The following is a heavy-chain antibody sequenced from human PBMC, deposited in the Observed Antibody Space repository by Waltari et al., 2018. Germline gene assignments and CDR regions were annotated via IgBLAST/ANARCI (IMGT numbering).Heavy chain of an antibody. Sequence: QLQLQESGPGLVKPSGTLSLICAVSGDSMTSGNSWNWVRQSPGTGLEWIGQVHDSGKTNYNPSFAGRVTVSLDTSTYHVALKMTSATAADTAMYYCARDRGRGLYLDTWGQGILVTVSP. J-gene: IGHJ4*02. CDR1: GDSMTSGNS. D-gene: IGHD2-15*01. CDR2: VHDSGKT. V-gene: IGHV4-4*02. CDR3: ARDRGRGLYLDT.